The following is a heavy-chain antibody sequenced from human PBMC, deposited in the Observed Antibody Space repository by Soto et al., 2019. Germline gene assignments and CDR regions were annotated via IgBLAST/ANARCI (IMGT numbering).Heavy chain of an antibody. D-gene: IGHD6-19*01. CDR2: IRSSGTSA. CDR3: ARDRGAVTGQYFDY. Sequence: QVQLEESGGGLVKPGGSLRLSCAASGVTFSAVYISWIRPAPNKGLEYISHIRSSGTSANYADSVKGRFTISRDNAKNSLYLQMNSLRAEDTAVYYCARDRGAVTGQYFDYWGQGALVTVSS. V-gene: IGHV3-11*05. J-gene: IGHJ4*02. CDR1: GVTFSAVY.